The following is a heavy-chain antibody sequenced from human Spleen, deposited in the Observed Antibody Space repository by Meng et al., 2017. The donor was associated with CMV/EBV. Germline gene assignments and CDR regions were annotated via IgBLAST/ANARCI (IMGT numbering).Heavy chain of an antibody. CDR3: AKDLVLWAGGYEDIVVVPAAARGGAFDI. V-gene: IGHV1-18*01. J-gene: IGHJ3*02. CDR1: GGTVSSYS. CDR2: ISAYNGDT. D-gene: IGHD2-2*01. Sequence: ASVKVSCKASGGTVSSYSISWVRQAPGQGPEWMGWISAYNGDTMYAPKVQGRVTMTTDTSTSTAYMELRGLRSDDTAVYYCAKDLVLWAGGYEDIVVVPAAARGGAFDIWGQGTMVTVSS.